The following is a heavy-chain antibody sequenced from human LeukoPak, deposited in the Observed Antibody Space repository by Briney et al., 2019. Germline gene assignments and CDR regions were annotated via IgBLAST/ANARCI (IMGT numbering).Heavy chain of an antibody. CDR2: ISSSSSYI. J-gene: IGHJ4*02. CDR1: GFTFSDYY. CDR3: ARKNWSGWAFDY. D-gene: IGHD6-19*01. Sequence: PGGSLRLSRAASGFTFSDYYMSWVRQAPGKGLEWVSSISSSSSYIYYADSVKGRFTISRDNAKNSLYLQMNSLRAEDTAVYYCARKNWSGWAFDYWGQGTLVTVSS. V-gene: IGHV3-21*01.